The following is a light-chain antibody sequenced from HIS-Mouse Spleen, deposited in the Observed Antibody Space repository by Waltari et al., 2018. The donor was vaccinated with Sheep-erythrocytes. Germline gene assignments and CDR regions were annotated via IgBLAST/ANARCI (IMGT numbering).Light chain of an antibody. J-gene: IGLJ1*01. V-gene: IGLV2-11*01. CDR3: CSYAGSYNHV. Sequence: QSALTQPRSVSGPPGQSVTISCPGTSSDVGGYNYVSWYQQHPGKAPNLMIYDVSKRPSGVPDRFSGSKSGNTASLTISGLQAEDEADYYCCSYAGSYNHVFATGTKVTVL. CDR1: SSDVGGYNY. CDR2: DVS.